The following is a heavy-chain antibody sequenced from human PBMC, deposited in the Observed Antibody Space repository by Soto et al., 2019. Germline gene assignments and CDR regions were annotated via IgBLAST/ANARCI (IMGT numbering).Heavy chain of an antibody. V-gene: IGHV3-48*02. CDR2: ISSSSSTI. D-gene: IGHD6-6*01. Sequence: EVQLVESGGGLVQPGGSLRLSCAASGFTFSSYSMNWVRQAPGKGLEWVSYISSSSSTIYYADSVKGRFTMSRDNAKDPLYLQVNRLRDEDTAVYYCARDEYSSSSGYYCYYGMDVWGQGTTVTVSS. CDR1: GFTFSSYS. J-gene: IGHJ6*02. CDR3: ARDEYSSSSGYYCYYGMDV.